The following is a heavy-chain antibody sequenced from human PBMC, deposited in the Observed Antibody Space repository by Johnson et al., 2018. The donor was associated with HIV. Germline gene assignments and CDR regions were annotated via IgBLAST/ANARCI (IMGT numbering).Heavy chain of an antibody. CDR1: VFMFADYA. Sequence: SREGPVFMFADYAMHWVRQAPGKGLAWVSLISWDGGSTYYADSVKGRFTISRDNSKTSLYLQMNSLRAEDTALYYCAKDSKWLRSEGVGAFDIWGQGTMVTVSS. D-gene: IGHD5-12*01. V-gene: IGHV3-43D*03. CDR3: AKDSKWLRSEGVGAFDI. J-gene: IGHJ3*02. CDR2: ISWDGGST.